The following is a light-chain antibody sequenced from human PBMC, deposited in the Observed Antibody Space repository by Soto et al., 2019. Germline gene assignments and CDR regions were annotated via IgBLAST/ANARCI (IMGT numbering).Light chain of an antibody. CDR2: RNN. CDR1: SSNIRSNT. Sequence: QSVLTQPPSASGTPGQRVTISCSGSSSNIRSNTVNWYQQLPGTAPKLLIYRNNQRPSGVPDRFSGSKSGTSASLAISGLQSEDEADYYCAAWDDSLKEVFGGGTKLTVL. V-gene: IGLV1-44*01. CDR3: AAWDDSLKEV. J-gene: IGLJ2*01.